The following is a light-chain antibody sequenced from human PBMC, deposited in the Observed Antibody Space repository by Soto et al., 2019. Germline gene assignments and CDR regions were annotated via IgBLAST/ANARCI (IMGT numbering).Light chain of an antibody. Sequence: DIQMTQSPSSLSASVGDRVTITCRASQSISSYLNWYQQRPGKAPNLRIFAASSLQSGVPSRFSGSGTGTDYTLTISSLQPEDFATDFCQQSYNSPPHTFGGGTKVEIK. CDR3: QQSYNSPPHT. V-gene: IGKV1-39*01. CDR2: AAS. CDR1: QSISSY. J-gene: IGKJ4*01.